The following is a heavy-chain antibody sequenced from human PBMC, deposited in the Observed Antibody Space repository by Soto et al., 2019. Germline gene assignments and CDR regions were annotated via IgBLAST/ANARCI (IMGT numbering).Heavy chain of an antibody. CDR3: ATSSRSITIFGVVNMDPFGY. V-gene: IGHV3-74*01. D-gene: IGHD3-3*01. Sequence: SGGSLRLSCVGSGFTFSNYWMHWVRQAPGKGLEWVSRVKSDGSSTSYAGSVKGRFTISRDNSKNTLYLQMNSLRAEDTAVYYCATSSRSITIFGVVNMDPFGYWGQGTLVTVSS. CDR2: VKSDGSST. CDR1: GFTFSNYW. J-gene: IGHJ4*02.